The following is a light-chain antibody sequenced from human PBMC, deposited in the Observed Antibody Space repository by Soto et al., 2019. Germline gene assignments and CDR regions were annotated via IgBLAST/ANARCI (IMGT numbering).Light chain of an antibody. CDR1: QGVART. CDR2: AES. J-gene: IGKJ4*01. V-gene: IGKV3D-15*01. CDR3: QQYKQWLLT. Sequence: EILLTQFPATLSVSPGERVTLSCRASQGVARTLAWFQQKPGQSPRLLVYAESTRAAGIPARFSGSGSGTEFTLTISSLQSEDVAVYYCQQYKQWLLTFGGGTRVDIK.